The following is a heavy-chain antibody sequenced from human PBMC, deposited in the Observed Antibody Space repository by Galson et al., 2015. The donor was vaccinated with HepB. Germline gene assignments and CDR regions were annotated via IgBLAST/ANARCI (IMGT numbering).Heavy chain of an antibody. CDR2: TYYRSKWYN. CDR3: ARVLSDSGYSSSWGYFQH. CDR1: GDSVSSNSAA. Sequence: CAISGDSVSSNSAAWNWIRQSPSRGLEWLGRTYYRSKWYNDYAVSVKSRITINPDTSKNQFSLQLNSVTPEDTAVYYCARVLSDSGYSSSWGYFQHWGQGTLVTVSS. D-gene: IGHD6-13*01. J-gene: IGHJ1*01. V-gene: IGHV6-1*01.